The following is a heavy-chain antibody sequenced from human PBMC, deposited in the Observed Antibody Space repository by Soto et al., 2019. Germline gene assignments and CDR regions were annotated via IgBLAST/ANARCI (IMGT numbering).Heavy chain of an antibody. CDR1: GDSVSSNSAA. D-gene: IGHD1-26*01. V-gene: IGHV6-1*01. J-gene: IGHJ6*02. CDR2: TYYRSKWYN. Sequence: SQTLSLTCVISGDSVSSNSAAWNWIRQSPSRGLEWLGRTYYRSKWYNDYAVSVKSRITINPDTSKNQFSLQLNSVTPEDTAVYYCARDRSLPGAPHYYYYGMDVWGQGTTVTVSS. CDR3: ARDRSLPGAPHYYYYGMDV.